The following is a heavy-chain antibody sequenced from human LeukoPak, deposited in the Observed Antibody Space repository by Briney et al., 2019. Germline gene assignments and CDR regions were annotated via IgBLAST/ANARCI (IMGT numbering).Heavy chain of an antibody. CDR1: GYTFTKHY. D-gene: IGHD1-1*01. CDR2: INPADGAR. V-gene: IGHV1-46*01. J-gene: IGHJ5*02. Sequence: ASVKVSCKASGYTFTKHYINWVRQAPGQGLEWVGGINPADGARSYAPRFQGRVTMTRDKSTSTDYMELSSLRSEDTAVYYCARDHPGARPRPNWWFDPWGQGALV. CDR3: ARDHPGARPRPNWWFDP.